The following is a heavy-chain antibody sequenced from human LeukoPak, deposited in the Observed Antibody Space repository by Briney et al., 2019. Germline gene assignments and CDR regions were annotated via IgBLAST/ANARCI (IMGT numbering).Heavy chain of an antibody. V-gene: IGHV3-23*01. Sequence: GGSLRLSCAASGFTFSSYAMSWVRQAPGKGLEWVSAISGSGGSTYYADSVKGRFTISRDNSKNTLYLQMNSLRAEDTAVYYCAKDRNWNYMSGWFDPWGQGTLVTVSS. J-gene: IGHJ5*02. CDR1: GFTFSSYA. D-gene: IGHD1-7*01. CDR3: AKDRNWNYMSGWFDP. CDR2: ISGSGGST.